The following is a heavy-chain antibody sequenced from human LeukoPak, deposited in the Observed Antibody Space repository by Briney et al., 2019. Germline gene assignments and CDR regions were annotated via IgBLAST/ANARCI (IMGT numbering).Heavy chain of an antibody. CDR1: GGSISSSNW. V-gene: IGHV4-4*02. CDR2: IYHSGST. D-gene: IGHD5-18*01. Sequence: PSGTLSLTCAVSGGSISSSNWWSWVRQPPGKGLAWIGEIYHSGSTNCNPSLKSRVTISVDKSKNQFSLKLSSVTAADTAVYYCARVALYSNIPGGVYWGQGTLVTVSS. J-gene: IGHJ4*02. CDR3: ARVALYSNIPGGVY.